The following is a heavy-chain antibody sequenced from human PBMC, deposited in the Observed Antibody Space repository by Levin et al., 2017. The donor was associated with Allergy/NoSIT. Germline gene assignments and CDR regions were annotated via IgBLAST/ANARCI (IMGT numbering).Heavy chain of an antibody. V-gene: IGHV1-69*01. CDR2: IIPIFGTA. D-gene: IGHD5-12*01. J-gene: IGHJ4*02. CDR1: GGTFSSYA. Sequence: KISCKASGGTFSSYAISWVRQAPGQGLDWMGGIIPIFGTANYAQKFQGRVTITADESTSTAYMELSSLRSEDTAVYYCARDRFGSGYDKANIFDYWGQGTLVTVSS. CDR3: ARDRFGSGYDKANIFDY.